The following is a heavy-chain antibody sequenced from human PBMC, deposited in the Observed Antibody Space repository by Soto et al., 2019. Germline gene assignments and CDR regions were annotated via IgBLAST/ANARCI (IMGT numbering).Heavy chain of an antibody. V-gene: IGHV3-33*01. CDR3: ARGGRYCSGGSCYYFDY. CDR2: IWYDGSNK. J-gene: IGHJ4*02. Sequence: QVQLVESGGGVVQPGRSLRLSCAASGFTFSSYGMHWVRQAPGKGLEWVAVIWYDGSNKYYADSVKGRFTISRDNSKNTLYLQMNSLRAEDTAVYYSARGGRYCSGGSCYYFDYWGQGTLVTVSS. CDR1: GFTFSSYG. D-gene: IGHD2-15*01.